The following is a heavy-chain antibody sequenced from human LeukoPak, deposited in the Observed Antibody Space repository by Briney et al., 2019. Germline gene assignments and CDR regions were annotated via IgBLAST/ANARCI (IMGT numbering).Heavy chain of an antibody. D-gene: IGHD2-2*01. CDR2: IYTSEST. J-gene: IGHJ5*02. V-gene: IGHV4-61*02. CDR3: ARDRGSSGWFDP. Sequence: SETLSLTCTVSGGSISSGSYYWSWIRQPAGKGLEWIGRIYTSESTNCNPSLKSRVTIPVDTSKNQFSLKPSSVTAADTAVYYCARDRGSSGWFDPWGQGTLVTVSS. CDR1: GGSISSGSYY.